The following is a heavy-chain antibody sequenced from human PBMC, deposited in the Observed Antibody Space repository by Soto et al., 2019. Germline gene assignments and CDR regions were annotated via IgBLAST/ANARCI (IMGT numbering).Heavy chain of an antibody. D-gene: IGHD3-16*01. CDR3: VRGDKGGFDL. J-gene: IGHJ3*01. Sequence: EVQLVESEGGLVQRGGSLRLSCAASGFTFNYYWMHWVRQAPGQGLVWVSHIHSDGSTTTYADSVKGRFTISRDNAKNPLYLQMSSLRAEDTAVYYCVRGDKGGFDLWGQGTAVTVSS. V-gene: IGHV3-74*01. CDR1: GFTFNYYW. CDR2: IHSDGSTT.